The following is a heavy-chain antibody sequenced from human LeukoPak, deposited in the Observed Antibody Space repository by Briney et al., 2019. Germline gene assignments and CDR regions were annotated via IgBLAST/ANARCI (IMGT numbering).Heavy chain of an antibody. CDR3: ARDSSYYGSGSYLGGWFDP. Sequence: PGGSLRLSCAASGFTFSSYSMNWVRQAPGKGLEWVSSISSSSSYIYYADSVKGRFTISRDNAKNSLYLQMNSLRAEDTAVYYCARDSSYYGSGSYLGGWFDPWGQGTLVTVSS. V-gene: IGHV3-21*01. CDR1: GFTFSSYS. D-gene: IGHD3-10*01. J-gene: IGHJ5*02. CDR2: ISSSSSYI.